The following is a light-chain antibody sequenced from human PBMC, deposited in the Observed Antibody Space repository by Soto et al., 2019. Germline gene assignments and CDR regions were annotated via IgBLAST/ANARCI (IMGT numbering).Light chain of an antibody. Sequence: QSVLTQPPSVPGTPGQRVTISCSGGSSNIGSNTVNWFQQFSGTAPKLLIYTNDQRPSGVPDRSSGSKSGTSASLAISGLQSEDEADYYCATWDDSLNGYVFGTGTKVTVL. J-gene: IGLJ1*01. CDR3: ATWDDSLNGYV. CDR1: SSNIGSNT. V-gene: IGLV1-44*01. CDR2: TND.